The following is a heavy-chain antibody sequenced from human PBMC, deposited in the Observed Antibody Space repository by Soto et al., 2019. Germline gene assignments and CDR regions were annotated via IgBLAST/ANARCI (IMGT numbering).Heavy chain of an antibody. Sequence: EVQLVESEGGLVQPGGSLRLSCAASGFTFSYYWMHWVRQAPGQGLVWVSRIHSDGSSTTYADSVKGRFTISRDNAKNTLDLQMNSLRAEDTAVYYCARGARGAFDLWGQGAMVTVSS. CDR2: IHSDGSST. V-gene: IGHV3-74*01. CDR1: GFTFSYYW. J-gene: IGHJ3*01. CDR3: ARGARGAFDL.